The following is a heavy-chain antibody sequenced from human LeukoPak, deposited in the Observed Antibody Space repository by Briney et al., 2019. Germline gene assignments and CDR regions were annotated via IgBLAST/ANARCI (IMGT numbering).Heavy chain of an antibody. CDR1: DGSISSYY. CDR2: IHYSGST. D-gene: IGHD3-22*01. J-gene: IGHJ4*02. CDR3: ARWGHFDTSGYFVVDY. Sequence: SQTLSLTCSTSDGSISSYYWNWIRQSPGKGLEWIGHIHYSGSTHYNPSLQSRVSISIDTSKNHFSLKLRSVTAVDTAVYYCARWGHFDTSGYFVVDYWGQGTLVTVSS. V-gene: IGHV4-59*01.